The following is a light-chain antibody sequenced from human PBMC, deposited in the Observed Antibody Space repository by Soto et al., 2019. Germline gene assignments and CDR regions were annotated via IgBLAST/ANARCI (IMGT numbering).Light chain of an antibody. Sequence: QSALTQPASVSGSPGQSITISCTGTRSDIGSYNYVSWYQLHPDKAPKLIIYEVTSRPSGISDRFSASKSGSTASLIISGLQADDEADYYCSSYSSTDTLYVFGTGTQLTVL. CDR2: EVT. V-gene: IGLV2-14*01. J-gene: IGLJ1*01. CDR1: RSDIGSYNY. CDR3: SSYSSTDTLYV.